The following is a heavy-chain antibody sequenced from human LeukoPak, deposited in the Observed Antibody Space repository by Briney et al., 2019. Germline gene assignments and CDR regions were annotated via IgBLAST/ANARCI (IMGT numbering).Heavy chain of an antibody. CDR2: IYYSGST. J-gene: IGHJ4*02. D-gene: IGHD6-19*01. Sequence: SETLSLTCTVSGVSISSYYWSWIRQPPGKGLEWIGYIYYSGSTNYNPSLKSRVTISVDTSKNQFSLKLSSVTAADTAVYYCARAYSSGPFDYWGQGTLVTVSS. CDR1: GVSISSYY. CDR3: ARAYSSGPFDY. V-gene: IGHV4-59*01.